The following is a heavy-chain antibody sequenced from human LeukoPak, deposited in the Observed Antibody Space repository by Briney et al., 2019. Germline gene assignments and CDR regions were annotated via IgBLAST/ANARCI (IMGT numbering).Heavy chain of an antibody. CDR1: GGSISSSSYY. CDR3: ARHGAAAAPYYFDY. V-gene: IGHV4-39*01. CDR2: IYYSGST. D-gene: IGHD6-13*01. Sequence: SETLSLTCTASGGSISSSSYYWGWIRQPPGKGLEWIGSIYYSGSTYCNPSLKSRVTISVDTSKNQFSLKLSSVTAADTAVYYCARHGAAAAPYYFDYWGQGTLVTVSS. J-gene: IGHJ4*02.